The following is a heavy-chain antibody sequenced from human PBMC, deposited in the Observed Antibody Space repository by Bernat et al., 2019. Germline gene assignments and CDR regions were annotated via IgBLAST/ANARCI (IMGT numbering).Heavy chain of an antibody. V-gene: IGHV1-69*01. CDR1: GGTFSSYA. CDR2: IIPIFGTA. J-gene: IGHJ4*02. D-gene: IGHD3-3*01. Sequence: QVQLVQSGAEVKKPGSSVKVSCKASGGTFSSYAISWVRQAPGQGLEWMGGIIPIFGTANYAQKFQGRVTITADESTSTAYMELSSLRSEDTVVYYCATPIRFLEWLSPFDYWGQGTLVTVSS. CDR3: ATPIRFLEWLSPFDY.